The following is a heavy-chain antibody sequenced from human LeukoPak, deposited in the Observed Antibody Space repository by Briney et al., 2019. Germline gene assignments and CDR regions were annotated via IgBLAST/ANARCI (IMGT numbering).Heavy chain of an antibody. CDR1: GFTFSSYA. CDR2: IHGRGGGI. D-gene: IGHD1-26*01. Sequence: AGGSLRLSCEASGFTFSSYAMAWVRQAPGKGLEWVSGIHGRGGGINYADSVTGRFTISRDNSKNTLSLQMNSLRAEDTAVYYCAKDKISGHGFWAFDSWGQGTLVTVSS. CDR3: AKDKISGHGFWAFDS. V-gene: IGHV3-23*01. J-gene: IGHJ4*02.